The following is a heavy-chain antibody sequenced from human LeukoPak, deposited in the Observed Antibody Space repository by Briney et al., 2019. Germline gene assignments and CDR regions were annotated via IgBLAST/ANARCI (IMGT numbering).Heavy chain of an antibody. Sequence: PSETLSLTCTVSGGSISSSSYYWGWIRQPPGKGLEWIGSIYYSGSTYYNPSLKSRVTISVDTSKNQFSLKLSSVTAADTAVYYCARLPALITMIVVVDVDAFDIWGQGTMVTVSS. D-gene: IGHD3-22*01. CDR2: IYYSGST. CDR3: ARLPALITMIVVVDVDAFDI. V-gene: IGHV4-39*07. J-gene: IGHJ3*02. CDR1: GGSISSSSYY.